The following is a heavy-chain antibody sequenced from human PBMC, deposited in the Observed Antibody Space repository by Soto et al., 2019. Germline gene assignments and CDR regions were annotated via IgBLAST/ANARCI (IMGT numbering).Heavy chain of an antibody. CDR2: MNPNSGET. V-gene: IGHV1-8*02. CDR3: ARIAMPARPRWYIWFDP. Sequence: QEQPVQSAAEVKKPGASVKVSCMTSGYTFNDYEINWVRQATGQGLEWIGWMNPNSGETGYAQRFQRRVTMTTSSSLSTAYLVLSSLTSDDTAVYYCARIAMPARPRWYIWFDPWAQGTLVTVSS. D-gene: IGHD2-2*01. CDR1: GYTFNDYE. J-gene: IGHJ5*02.